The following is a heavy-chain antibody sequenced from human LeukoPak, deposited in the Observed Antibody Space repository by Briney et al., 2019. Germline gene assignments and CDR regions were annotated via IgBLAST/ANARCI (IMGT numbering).Heavy chain of an antibody. CDR2: IYSGGST. D-gene: IGHD6-13*01. V-gene: IGHV3-53*01. CDR3: ARVRQQLVRGGWFDP. J-gene: IGHJ5*02. Sequence: PGGSLRLSCAASGFTVSSNYKSWVRQAPGKGLEWVSVIYSGGSTYYADSVKGRFTISRDNSKNTLYLQMNSLRAEDTAVYYCARVRQQLVRGGWFDPWGQGTLVTVSS. CDR1: GFTVSSNY.